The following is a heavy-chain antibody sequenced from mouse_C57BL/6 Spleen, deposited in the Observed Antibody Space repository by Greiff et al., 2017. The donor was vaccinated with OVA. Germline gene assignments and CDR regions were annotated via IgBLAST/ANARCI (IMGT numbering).Heavy chain of an antibody. CDR1: GFTFSSYA. J-gene: IGHJ2*01. CDR2: ISDGGSYT. Sequence: EVQRVESGGGLVKPGGSLKLSCAASGFTFSSYAMSWVRQTPEKRLEWVATISDGGSYTYYPDNVKGRFTISRDNAKNNLYLQMSHLKSEDTAMYDCARENYSNYVDYWGQGTTLTVSS. CDR3: ARENYSNYVDY. D-gene: IGHD2-5*01. V-gene: IGHV5-4*01.